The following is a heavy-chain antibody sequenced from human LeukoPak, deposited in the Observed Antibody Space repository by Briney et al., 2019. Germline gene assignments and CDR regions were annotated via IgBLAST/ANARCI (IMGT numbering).Heavy chain of an antibody. D-gene: IGHD3-22*01. J-gene: IGHJ4*02. CDR3: ASNYDSSGFDY. CDR2: IKQDGSEK. CDR1: GFTFSSYW. V-gene: IGHV3-7*01. Sequence: GGSLRLSCAASGFTFSSYWMSWVRQAPGKGLEWVANIKQDGSEKYYVDSVKGRFTISRDNAKNSLYLQMSSLRAEDTAVYYCASNYDSSGFDYWGQGTLVTVSS.